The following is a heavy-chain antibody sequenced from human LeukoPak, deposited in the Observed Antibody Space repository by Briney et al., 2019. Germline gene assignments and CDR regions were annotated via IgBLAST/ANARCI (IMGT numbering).Heavy chain of an antibody. D-gene: IGHD2-2*01. CDR3: AKDGRKVVPAAVFDY. CDR2: IRYDGSNK. J-gene: IGHJ4*02. CDR1: GFTFSSYG. V-gene: IGHV3-30*02. Sequence: GGSLRLSCAASGFTFSSYGMHWVRQAPGKGLEWVAFIRYDGSNKYYADSVKGRFTISRDNSRNTLYLQMNSLRAEDTAVYYCAKDGRKVVPAAVFDYWGQGTLVTVSS.